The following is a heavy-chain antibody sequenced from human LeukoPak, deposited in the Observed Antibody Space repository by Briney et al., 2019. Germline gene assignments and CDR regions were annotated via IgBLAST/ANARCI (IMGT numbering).Heavy chain of an antibody. V-gene: IGHV5-51*01. J-gene: IGHJ6*02. CDR2: IYPTDSDT. D-gene: IGHD6-19*01. Sequence: GESLKISCKGSGYSFTSYWIAWVRQMPGKGLEWMGIIYPTDSDTRYSPSFQGQVTISADKSISTAYLQWSSLRSEDTAVYYCAADHQFSGWESAYGMDVWGQGTTVTVSS. CDR1: GYSFTSYW. CDR3: AADHQFSGWESAYGMDV.